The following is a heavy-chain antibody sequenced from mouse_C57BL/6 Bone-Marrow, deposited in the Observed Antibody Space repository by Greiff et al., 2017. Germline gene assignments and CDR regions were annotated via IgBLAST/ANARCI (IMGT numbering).Heavy chain of an antibody. D-gene: IGHD2-3*01. J-gene: IGHJ2*01. CDR1: GYTFTDYE. Sequence: VQLQQSGAELVGPGASVTLSCKASGYTFTDYEMHWVKQTPVHGLEWIGAIDPETGGTAYNQKFKGKAILTADKSSSTAYMERRSLTSEDSAVYYCTRDGRYFDYWGQGTTLTVSS. V-gene: IGHV1-15*01. CDR3: TRDGRYFDY. CDR2: IDPETGGT.